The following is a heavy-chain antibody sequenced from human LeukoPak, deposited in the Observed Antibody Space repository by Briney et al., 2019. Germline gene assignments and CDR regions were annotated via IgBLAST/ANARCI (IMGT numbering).Heavy chain of an antibody. V-gene: IGHV4-59*01. CDR1: GGSISGYY. D-gene: IGHD2-2*01. CDR2: IYYSGST. J-gene: IGHJ5*02. CDR3: ARYIVVVPAAMPYNWFDP. Sequence: SETLSLTCTVSGGSISGYYWSWIRQPPGKGLEWIAYIYYSGSTNYNPSLKSRVTISVDTSKNQFSLKLSSVTAADTAVYYCARYIVVVPAAMPYNWFDPWGQGTLVTVSS.